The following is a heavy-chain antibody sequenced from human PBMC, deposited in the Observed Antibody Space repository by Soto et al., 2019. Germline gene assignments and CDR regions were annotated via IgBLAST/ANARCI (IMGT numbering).Heavy chain of an antibody. V-gene: IGHV3-23*01. D-gene: IGHD3-16*02. CDR1: GFTFSSYA. J-gene: IGHJ4*02. CDR3: ATRLGGVIVPFDY. Sequence: EVQLLESGGGLVQPGGSLRLSCAASGFTFSSYAMSWVRQAPGKGLEWVSAISGSGGSTYYADSVKGRFTISRDNSKNTLYLHMNSLRAEDTAVYYCATRLGGVIVPFDYWGQGTLVTVSS. CDR2: ISGSGGST.